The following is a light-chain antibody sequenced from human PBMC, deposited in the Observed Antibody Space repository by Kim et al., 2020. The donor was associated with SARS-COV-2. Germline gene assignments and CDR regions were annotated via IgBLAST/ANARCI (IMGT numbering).Light chain of an antibody. CDR1: QSASVY. Sequence: VSLEDTVTITCRASQSASVYVNWYQQKPGKAPRLLIYGASSLQSWVPSRFSGSGSGTDFTLTISSLQPEDFATYYCQQSYRTPLTFGGGTKVDIK. CDR2: GAS. J-gene: IGKJ4*01. V-gene: IGKV1-39*01. CDR3: QQSYRTPLT.